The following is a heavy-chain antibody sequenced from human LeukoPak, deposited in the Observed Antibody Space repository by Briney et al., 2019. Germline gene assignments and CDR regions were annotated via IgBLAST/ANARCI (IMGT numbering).Heavy chain of an antibody. CDR2: IYYSGST. D-gene: IGHD3-9*01. V-gene: IGHV4-59*01. Sequence: PSETLSLTCTVSGDSISNSYWSWIRQPPGKGLEWIGYIYYSGSTNYNPSLKSRVTISVDTSKNQFSLKLSSVTAADTAVYYCARVFRYYYYRDVWGKGTTVTVSS. CDR3: ARVFRYYYYRDV. CDR1: GDSISNSY. J-gene: IGHJ6*03.